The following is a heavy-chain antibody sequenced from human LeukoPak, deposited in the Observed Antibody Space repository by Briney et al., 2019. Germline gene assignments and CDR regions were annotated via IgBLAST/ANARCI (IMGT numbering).Heavy chain of an antibody. J-gene: IGHJ4*02. Sequence: GSSVKVSCKASGGTFSSYAISWVRQAPGQGLEWMGIINPSGGSTSYAQKFQGRVTMTRDTSTSTVYMELSSLRSEDTAVYYCARGLSSGWYRGYYFDYWGQGTLVTVSS. D-gene: IGHD6-19*01. CDR1: GGTFSSYA. CDR2: INPSGGST. V-gene: IGHV1-46*01. CDR3: ARGLSSGWYRGYYFDY.